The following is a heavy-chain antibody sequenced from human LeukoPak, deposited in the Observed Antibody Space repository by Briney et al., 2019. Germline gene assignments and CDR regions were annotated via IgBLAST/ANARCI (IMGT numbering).Heavy chain of an antibody. D-gene: IGHD2-15*01. CDR1: GYTFTSYG. Sequence: ASVKVSCKASGYTFTSYGISWVRQAPGQGLEWMGWISAYNGNTNYAQKLQGRVTMTTDTSTSTAYMELRSLRSDDTAVYYCARVAVVAATPRWFDPWGQGTLVTVSS. V-gene: IGHV1-18*01. CDR3: ARVAVVAATPRWFDP. J-gene: IGHJ5*02. CDR2: ISAYNGNT.